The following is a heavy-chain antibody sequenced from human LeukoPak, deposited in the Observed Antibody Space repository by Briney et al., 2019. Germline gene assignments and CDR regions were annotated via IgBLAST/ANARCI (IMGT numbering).Heavy chain of an antibody. CDR2: ISGSGGST. CDR3: ATLYYDIPYHYYMDV. J-gene: IGHJ6*03. D-gene: IGHD3-3*01. CDR1: GFTFSSYA. Sequence: PGGSLRLSCAASGFTFSSYAMSWVRQAPGKGLEWVSAISGSGGSTYYADSVKGRFTISRDNSKNTLYLQMNSLRAEDTAVYYCATLYYDIPYHYYMDVWGKGTTVTVSS. V-gene: IGHV3-23*01.